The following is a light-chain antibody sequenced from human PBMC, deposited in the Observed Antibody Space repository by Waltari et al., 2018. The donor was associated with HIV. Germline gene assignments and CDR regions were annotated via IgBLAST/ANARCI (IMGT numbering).Light chain of an antibody. Sequence: QSMLTQPPSASGTPGQRVTISRSGSNSHIGTNYVSWYQQFPGLAPKPLSYRNNQRPSGVSDRFSGSKSGTSASLAISGLRSEDEADYYCAAWDDSLRGVFGGGTRLTVL. CDR2: RNN. CDR1: NSHIGTNY. V-gene: IGLV1-47*01. J-gene: IGLJ3*02. CDR3: AAWDDSLRGV.